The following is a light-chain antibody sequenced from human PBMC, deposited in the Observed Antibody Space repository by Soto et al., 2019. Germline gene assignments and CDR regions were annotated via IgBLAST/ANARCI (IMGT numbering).Light chain of an antibody. V-gene: IGKV3-20*01. CDR3: QQYGNSPIP. Sequence: EIVLTQSPGTLSLSRGERATLSCRASERIYSAYLGWYQQKPGQAPRLLIYGTSSRATGIPDRFSGSGSGTDFTLTISRLEPEDFAVYYCQQYGNSPIPFGQGTKVDIK. J-gene: IGKJ1*01. CDR1: ERIYSAY. CDR2: GTS.